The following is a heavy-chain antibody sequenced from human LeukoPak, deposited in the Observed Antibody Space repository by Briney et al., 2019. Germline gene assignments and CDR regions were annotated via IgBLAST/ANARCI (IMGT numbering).Heavy chain of an antibody. D-gene: IGHD3-22*01. V-gene: IGHV4-31*03. Sequence: SQTLSLTCTVSGGSISSGGYYWSWIRQHPGQGLEWIGYIYYSGSTYYNPSLKSRVTISVDTSKNQFSLKLSSVTATDTAVYYCARENYYDSSGYYPTFDYWGQGTLVTVSS. J-gene: IGHJ4*02. CDR3: ARENYYDSSGYYPTFDY. CDR1: GGSISSGGYY. CDR2: IYYSGST.